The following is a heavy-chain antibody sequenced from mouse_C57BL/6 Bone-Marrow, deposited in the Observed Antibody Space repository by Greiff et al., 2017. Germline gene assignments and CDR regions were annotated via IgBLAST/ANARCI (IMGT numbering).Heavy chain of an antibody. Sequence: EVQLQQSGAELVRPGASVKLSCTASGFNIKDYYMHWVKRRPEQGLGWLGRIDPEDGDTEYAPKFQGKATMTADTSSNTAYLQLSSLTSEDTAVYCCTTYYQSVAYWGQGTLVTVSA. J-gene: IGHJ3*01. CDR3: TTYYQSVAY. V-gene: IGHV14-1*01. CDR2: IDPEDGDT. D-gene: IGHD2-1*01. CDR1: GFNIKDYY.